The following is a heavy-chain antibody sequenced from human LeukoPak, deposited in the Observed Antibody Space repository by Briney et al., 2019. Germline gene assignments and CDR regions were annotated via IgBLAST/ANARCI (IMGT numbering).Heavy chain of an antibody. V-gene: IGHV4-4*07. CDR2: IYTSGST. CDR3: ARHEIVVVPAAMSWFDP. CDR1: GGSISSYY. Sequence: SETLSLTCTVSGGSISSYYWSWIRQPAGKGLEWIGRIYTSGSTNYNPSLKSRVTMSVDTSKNQFSLKLSSVTAADTAVYYCARHEIVVVPAAMSWFDPWGQGTLVTVSS. J-gene: IGHJ5*02. D-gene: IGHD2-2*01.